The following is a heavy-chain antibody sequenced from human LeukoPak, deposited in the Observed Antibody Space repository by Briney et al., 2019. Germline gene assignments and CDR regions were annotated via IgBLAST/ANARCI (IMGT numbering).Heavy chain of an antibody. Sequence: SETLSLTCTVSGGSISSYYWSWIRQPPGKGLEWLGYIYYSGSTNYNPSLKSRVTISVDTSKNRFSLKLSSVTAADTAVYYCARGLRDDLFDYWGQGTLVTVSS. D-gene: IGHD5-12*01. CDR1: GGSISSYY. CDR3: ARGLRDDLFDY. CDR2: IYYSGST. J-gene: IGHJ4*02. V-gene: IGHV4-59*01.